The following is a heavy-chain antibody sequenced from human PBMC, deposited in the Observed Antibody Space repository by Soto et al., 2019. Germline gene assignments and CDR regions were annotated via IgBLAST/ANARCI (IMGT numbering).Heavy chain of an antibody. CDR2: VSTVGQST. CDR3: AKGASFGGILAS. CDR1: GFTFIDYA. V-gene: IGHV3-23*01. Sequence: EVQLLDSGGGLVQPGGSLRLSCAASGFTFIDYAMSWVRQAPGKGLEWVATVSTVGQSTFSADSVKGRFTISRDNSKNTLYLQMSSLRVDDTAFDFCAKGASFGGILASWGRGTMVTVSS. D-gene: IGHD3-10*01. J-gene: IGHJ4*02.